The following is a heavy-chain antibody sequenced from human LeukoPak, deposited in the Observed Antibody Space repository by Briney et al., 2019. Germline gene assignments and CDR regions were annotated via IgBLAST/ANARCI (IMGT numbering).Heavy chain of an antibody. V-gene: IGHV1-2*02. CDR3: AINKAAKSLDY. CDR1: GYTFTGYY. J-gene: IGHJ4*02. D-gene: IGHD6-25*01. Sequence: GASVKVSCKASGYTFTGYYIYWVRQAPGQGLELMGWINPNSDGTNFAQKFQGRVTMTRDTSISTGYMELSRLRFDDTAVYYCAINKAAKSLDYWGQGTLVTVSS. CDR2: INPNSDGT.